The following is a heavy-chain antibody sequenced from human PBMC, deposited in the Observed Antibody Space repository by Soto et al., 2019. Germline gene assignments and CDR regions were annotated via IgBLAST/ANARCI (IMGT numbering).Heavy chain of an antibody. J-gene: IGHJ4*02. V-gene: IGHV4-59*02. CDR1: GDSVNSCY. D-gene: IGHD3-3*01. CDR3: SRAGTSGNHYFDY. CDR2: VYYSDST. Sequence: SETLSLTCTVTGDSVNSCYWTWIRQPPGKGLEWMGYVYYSDSTNYNSSLKMRVTISVYTSKNQISLRLNSGTAADTAVYYCSRAGTSGNHYFDYWGQGSLVTVSS.